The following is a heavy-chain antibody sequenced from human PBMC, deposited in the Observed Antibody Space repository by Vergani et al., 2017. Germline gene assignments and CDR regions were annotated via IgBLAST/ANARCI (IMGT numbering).Heavy chain of an antibody. CDR2: IYYSGST. CDR1: GGSISSYY. V-gene: IGHV4-59*01. CDR3: ARSATMVFDY. Sequence: QVQLQESGPGLVKPSETLSLTCTVSGGSISSYYWRWIRQPPGKGLEWIGYIYYSGSTNYNPSLKSRVTISVDTSKNQFSLKLSSVTAADTAVYYCARSATMVFDYWGQGTLVTVSS. J-gene: IGHJ4*02. D-gene: IGHD3-10*01.